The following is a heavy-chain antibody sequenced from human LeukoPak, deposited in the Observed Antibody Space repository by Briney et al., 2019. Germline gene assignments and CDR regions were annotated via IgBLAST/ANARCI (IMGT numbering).Heavy chain of an antibody. Sequence: SETLPLTCAVYGGSFSGYYWSWIRQPPGKGLEWIGEINHSGSTNYNPSLKSRVTISVDTSKNQFSLKLSSVTAADTAVYYCAIPGYSSGWLDYWGQGTLVTVSS. CDR2: INHSGST. CDR3: AIPGYSSGWLDY. CDR1: GGSFSGYY. V-gene: IGHV4-34*01. J-gene: IGHJ4*02. D-gene: IGHD6-19*01.